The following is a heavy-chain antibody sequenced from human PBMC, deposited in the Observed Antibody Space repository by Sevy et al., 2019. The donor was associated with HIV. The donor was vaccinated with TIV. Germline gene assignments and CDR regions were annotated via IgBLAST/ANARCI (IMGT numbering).Heavy chain of an antibody. V-gene: IGHV1-2*06. Sequence: ASVKVSCKASGYNFAVYYMHWVRQAPGQGLEWMGRINPNSGVTNYAQKFQGRVTMTRDTSITTAYMELNRLGSDDSAVYYYAVLATISSFDYWGQGSLVTVSS. CDR2: INPNSGVT. D-gene: IGHD5-12*01. J-gene: IGHJ4*02. CDR3: AVLATISSFDY. CDR1: GYNFAVYY.